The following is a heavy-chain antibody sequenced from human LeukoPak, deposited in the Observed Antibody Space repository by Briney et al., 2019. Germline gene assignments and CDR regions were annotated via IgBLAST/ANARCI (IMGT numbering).Heavy chain of an antibody. D-gene: IGHD3/OR15-3a*01. CDR1: GGSISSYY. Sequence: PSETLSLTCTVSGGSISSYYWSWIRQPPGKGLEWIGFIYYSGSTNYNPSLKSRVTIPVDTSKNQFSLKLSSVTAADTAVYYCARGRGTGYYTYYYYYGMDVWGQGTTVTVSS. J-gene: IGHJ6*02. CDR3: ARGRGTGYYTYYYYYGMDV. V-gene: IGHV4-59*12. CDR2: IYYSGST.